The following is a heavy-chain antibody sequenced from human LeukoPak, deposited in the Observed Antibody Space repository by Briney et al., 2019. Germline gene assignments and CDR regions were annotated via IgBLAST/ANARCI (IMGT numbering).Heavy chain of an antibody. J-gene: IGHJ4*02. D-gene: IGHD6-19*01. Sequence: GGSLRLSCAASGFTFSTYSMNWVRQAPGRGLEWVSSISSISGYIFYADPLKGRFTISRDNAKNSLYLQMNNLRPEDTAIYYCTRDLSDGYCSGGSCFFDSWGRGTLVTVST. CDR3: TRDLSDGYCSGGSCFFDS. CDR1: GFTFSTYS. V-gene: IGHV3-21*01. CDR2: ISSISGYI.